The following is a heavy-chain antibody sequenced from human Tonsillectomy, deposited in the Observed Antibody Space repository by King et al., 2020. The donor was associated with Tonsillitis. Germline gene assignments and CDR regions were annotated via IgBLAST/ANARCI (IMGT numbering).Heavy chain of an antibody. J-gene: IGHJ4*02. V-gene: IGHV3-7*01. CDR2: IKQDGSQK. CDR3: VAGRGWLFDY. D-gene: IGHD6-19*01. CDR1: GITFSSYW. Sequence: VQLVESGGGLVQPGGSLRLSCAASGITFSSYWMNWVRQAAGKGLEWVAIIKQDGSQKYYVDSVKGRFTISRDNAQNSLYLQMNSLRAEDTAVYYCVAGRGWLFDYWGQGTLVTVS.